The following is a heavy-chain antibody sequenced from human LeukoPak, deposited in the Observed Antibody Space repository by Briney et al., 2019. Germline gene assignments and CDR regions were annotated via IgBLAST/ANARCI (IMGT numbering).Heavy chain of an antibody. Sequence: ASVKVSCKASGYTFTGYYMHWVRQAPGQGLEWMGWINPNSGGTNYAQKFQGRVTMTRDTSISTAYMELSRLRSDDTAVYYCASGEMVRGVITVYYYYMDVWGKGTTVTVSS. V-gene: IGHV1-2*02. J-gene: IGHJ6*03. CDR3: ASGEMVRGVITVYYYYMDV. CDR1: GYTFTGYY. CDR2: INPNSGGT. D-gene: IGHD3-10*01.